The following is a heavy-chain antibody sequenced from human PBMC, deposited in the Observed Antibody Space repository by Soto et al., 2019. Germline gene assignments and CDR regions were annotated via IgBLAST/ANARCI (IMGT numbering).Heavy chain of an antibody. CDR1: GYTLRELN. CDR3: ARIYWLRDSSGYHHPFDY. CDR2: YDPAKDET. V-gene: IGHV1-24*01. Sequence: ASVKVSCKVTGYTLRELNLHWVRQAPGKGLEWLAGYDPAKDETLYAQTVKGRITVTEDTSAVTAFMELRGLTFDDTAVYFCARIYWLRDSSGYHHPFDYWGQGTLVTVSS. D-gene: IGHD3-22*01. J-gene: IGHJ4*02.